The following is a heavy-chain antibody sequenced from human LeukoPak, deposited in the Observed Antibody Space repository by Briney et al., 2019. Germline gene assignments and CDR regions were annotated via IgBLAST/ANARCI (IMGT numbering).Heavy chain of an antibody. CDR2: IYYSGST. CDR3: ARTATARPYYMDV. Sequence: SETLSLTCTVSGGSISSYYWSWIRQPPGKGLEWIGYIYYSGSTNYNPSLKSRVTISVDTSKNQFSLKLSSVTAADTAGYYCARTATARPYYMDVWGKGTTVTVSS. CDR1: GGSISSYY. D-gene: IGHD5-24*01. J-gene: IGHJ6*03. V-gene: IGHV4-59*01.